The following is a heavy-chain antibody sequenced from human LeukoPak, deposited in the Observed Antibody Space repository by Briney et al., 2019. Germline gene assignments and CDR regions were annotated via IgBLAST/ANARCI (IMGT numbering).Heavy chain of an antibody. CDR1: GLTFSYYT. D-gene: IGHD3-22*01. CDR2: ISYDGSNK. V-gene: IGHV3-30-3*01. J-gene: IGHJ4*02. CDR3: ARVLNYYDSSGYYFAY. Sequence: GGSLRLSCAAPGLTFSYYTMHWGRQAPGKGLEWVAVISYDGSNKYYADSVKGRFTISRDNSKNTLYLQMNSLRAEDTAVYYCARVLNYYDSSGYYFAYWGQGTLVTVSS.